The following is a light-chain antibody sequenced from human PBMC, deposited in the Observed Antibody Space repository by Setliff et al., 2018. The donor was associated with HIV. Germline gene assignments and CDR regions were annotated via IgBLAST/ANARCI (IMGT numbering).Light chain of an antibody. CDR1: KLGDKY. Sequence: YELTQPPSVSVSPGQTASITCSGDKLGDKYACWYQQMPGQSPVLVIYQDSKRPSGIPERFSGSNSGNTATLTISGTQAMDEADYYCQAWDSSTFYVFGTGTKVTVL. V-gene: IGLV3-1*01. CDR3: QAWDSSTFYV. CDR2: QDS. J-gene: IGLJ1*01.